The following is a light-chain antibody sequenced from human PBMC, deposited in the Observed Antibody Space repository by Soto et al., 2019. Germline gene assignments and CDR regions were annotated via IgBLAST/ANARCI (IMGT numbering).Light chain of an antibody. CDR3: QQYGSSPLT. CDR1: QSVSSSY. V-gene: IGKV3-20*01. Sequence: EMVLTQSPGTLSLSPGERATLSCRASQSVSSSYLAWYQQKPGQAPRLLIYGASRRATGIPDRFCGSGPGTDFTLTISRLEPEDFAVYYCQQYGSSPLTFGGGTKVDIK. CDR2: GAS. J-gene: IGKJ4*01.